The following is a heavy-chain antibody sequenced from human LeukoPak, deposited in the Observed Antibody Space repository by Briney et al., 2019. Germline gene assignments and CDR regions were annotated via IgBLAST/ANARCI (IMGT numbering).Heavy chain of an antibody. Sequence: GGSLRLSCAASGFTFSSYAISWVRQAPGKGLDGVSAISGSGGSTYYADAVKGRFTISRDNSKNTLYLQMNSLRAEDTAVYYCAKGSTVTTGFDYWGQGTLVTVSS. CDR3: AKGSTVTTGFDY. V-gene: IGHV3-23*01. CDR1: GFTFSSYA. J-gene: IGHJ4*02. D-gene: IGHD4-17*01. CDR2: ISGSGGST.